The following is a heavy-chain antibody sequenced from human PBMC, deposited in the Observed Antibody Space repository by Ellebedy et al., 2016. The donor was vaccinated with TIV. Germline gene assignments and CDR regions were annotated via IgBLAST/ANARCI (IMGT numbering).Heavy chain of an antibody. CDR2: ISAYNDNT. J-gene: IGHJ6*02. CDR3: AAAYCGGDCYGTYYYYYGMDV. V-gene: IGHV1-18*01. CDR1: GYTFTSYG. Sequence: ASVKVSCXASGYTFTSYGITWVRQAPGQGLEWMGWISAYNDNTNYAQKLQGRVSLTTDTSTSTAYMELRSLGSDDTAVYYCAAAYCGGDCYGTYYYYYGMDVWGHGTTVTVSS. D-gene: IGHD2-21*02.